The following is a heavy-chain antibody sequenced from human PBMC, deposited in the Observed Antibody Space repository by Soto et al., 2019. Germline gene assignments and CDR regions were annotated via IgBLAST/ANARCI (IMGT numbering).Heavy chain of an antibody. CDR1: GFTFSSYG. J-gene: IGHJ4*02. V-gene: IGHV3-33*01. CDR3: ARDQEQQLAAFDY. CDR2: IWYDGSNK. D-gene: IGHD6-13*01. Sequence: GGSLRLSCAASGFTFSSYGMHWVRQAPGKGLEWVAVIWYDGSNKYYADSVKGRFTISRDNSKNPLYLQMNSLRAEDTAVYYCARDQEQQLAAFDYWGQGTLVTVSS.